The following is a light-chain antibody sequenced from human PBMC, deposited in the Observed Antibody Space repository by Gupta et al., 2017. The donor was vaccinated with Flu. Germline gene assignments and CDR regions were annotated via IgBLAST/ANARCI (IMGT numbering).Light chain of an antibody. J-gene: IGKJ3*01. V-gene: IGKV1-39*01. CDR3: QESDSTPFT. CDR1: QSISSY. Sequence: DMQLTQSPSSLSASVGDRVTITCRASQSISSYLNWYQQKPGKAPKLLIYAASRLQSGVPSRFSGSGSGTDFTLTISRLQPEDFATYYCQESDSTPFTFGHGTKVDIK. CDR2: AAS.